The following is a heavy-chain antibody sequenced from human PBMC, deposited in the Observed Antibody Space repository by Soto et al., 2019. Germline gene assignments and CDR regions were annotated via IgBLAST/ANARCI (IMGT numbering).Heavy chain of an antibody. CDR1: GFTFSSYA. Sequence: GGSLRLSCAASGFTFSSYAMSWVRQAPGKGLEWVSGISDSGGSTYYADSVKGWFTISRDNSKNTLYLQMNSLRAEDTAVYYCAKGTYYYGSAPYYFDYWGQGTLVTVSS. D-gene: IGHD3-10*01. CDR2: ISDSGGST. V-gene: IGHV3-23*01. J-gene: IGHJ4*02. CDR3: AKGTYYYGSAPYYFDY.